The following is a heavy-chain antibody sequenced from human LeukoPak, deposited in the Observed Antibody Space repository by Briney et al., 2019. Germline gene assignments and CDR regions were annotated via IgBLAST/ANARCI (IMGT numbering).Heavy chain of an antibody. J-gene: IGHJ4*02. D-gene: IGHD2-15*01. Sequence: PGGSLRLSCAASVFPLSSYSINWVSQAPGKGLEWVSYISSSGSAIYYVDSVKGRFTVSRDNAKNSLFLQMNSPRAEDTAVYYCVRVKGSYFDYWGQGALATVSS. CDR3: VRVKGSYFDY. CDR1: VFPLSSYS. V-gene: IGHV3-48*01. CDR2: ISSSGSAI.